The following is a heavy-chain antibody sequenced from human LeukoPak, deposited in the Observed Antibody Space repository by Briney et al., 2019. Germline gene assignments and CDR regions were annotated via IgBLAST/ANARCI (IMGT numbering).Heavy chain of an antibody. D-gene: IGHD2-15*01. V-gene: IGHV4-39*07. J-gene: IGHJ5*02. CDR3: ARVRGCSGGSCYSNWFDP. Sequence: SETLYLTCTVSGGSISSSSYYWGWIRQPPGKGLEWIGSIYYSGSTYYNPSLKSRVTISVDTSKNQFSLKLSSVTAADTAVYYCARVRGCSGGSCYSNWFDPWGQGTLVTVSS. CDR2: IYYSGST. CDR1: GGSISSSSYY.